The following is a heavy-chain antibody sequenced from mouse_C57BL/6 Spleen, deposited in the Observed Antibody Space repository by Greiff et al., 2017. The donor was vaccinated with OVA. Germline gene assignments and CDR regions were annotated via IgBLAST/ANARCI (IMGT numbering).Heavy chain of an antibody. CDR3: ARRWDGYFDV. J-gene: IGHJ1*03. V-gene: IGHV1-50*01. CDR2: IDPSDSYT. D-gene: IGHD4-1*01. Sequence: VKLKQPGAELVKPGASVKLSCKASGYTFTSYWMQWVKQRPGQGLEWIGEIDPSDSYTNYNQKFKGKATLTVDTSSSTAYMQLSSLTSEDSAVYYCARRWDGYFDVWGTGTTVTVSS. CDR1: GYTFTSYW.